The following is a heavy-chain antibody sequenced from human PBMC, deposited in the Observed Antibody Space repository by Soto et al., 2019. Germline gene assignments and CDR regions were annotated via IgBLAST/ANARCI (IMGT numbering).Heavy chain of an antibody. CDR1: GFTFINYA. Sequence: EVQLLESGGGLVQPGGSLRLSCVGSGFTFINYAMNWVRQTPGKGLEWVSTISGGGDRTFDADTVKGRFTISRDNSKNTVNLQMNSLRAVDTAVYYCARKVLGSTSRPDGWSFDLWGRGTLVTVSS. CDR2: ISGGGDRT. D-gene: IGHD2-2*01. J-gene: IGHJ2*01. CDR3: ARKVLGSTSRPDGWSFDL. V-gene: IGHV3-23*01.